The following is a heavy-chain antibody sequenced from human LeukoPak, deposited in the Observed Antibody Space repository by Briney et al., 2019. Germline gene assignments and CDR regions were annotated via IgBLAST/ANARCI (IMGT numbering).Heavy chain of an antibody. J-gene: IGHJ4*02. Sequence: SETLSLTCTVSGGSISSGSHYWGWIRQPPGKGLEWVGSIYYSGNTNYNPSLKSRVTMSVDTSKNHFSLRLRSVTAADTAVFYCVRHRAYCDGDCYSQYFDYWGQGTLVTVSS. D-gene: IGHD2-21*02. CDR1: GGSISSGSHY. V-gene: IGHV4-39*01. CDR3: VRHRAYCDGDCYSQYFDY. CDR2: IYYSGNT.